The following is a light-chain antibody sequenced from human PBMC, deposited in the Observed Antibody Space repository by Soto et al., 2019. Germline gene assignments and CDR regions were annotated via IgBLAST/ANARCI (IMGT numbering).Light chain of an antibody. J-gene: IGKJ1*01. V-gene: IGKV3-20*01. Sequence: DIVLTQSPCTLSPSPGDRATISCRASESVSTNLAWYQQKPGQAPRLLIYGASSWATGIPYRFSGSGSGTDFTLTISRLQPEDFAVYYCQQYDSSSWTFGQGTKVDIK. CDR1: ESVSTN. CDR2: GAS. CDR3: QQYDSSSWT.